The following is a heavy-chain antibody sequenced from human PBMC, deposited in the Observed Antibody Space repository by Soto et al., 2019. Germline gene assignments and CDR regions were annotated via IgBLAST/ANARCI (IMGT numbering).Heavy chain of an antibody. D-gene: IGHD3-10*01. CDR2: ISYDGINK. V-gene: IGHV3-30*19. Sequence: QVHLVESGGGVVQPGRSLRLSCAATGFAFRTYGMHWVRRAPGKGLEWLAVISYDGINKNHADSVQGRFTISRDNSKSTLSMQMDSLRVEDTAVYYCAREGGFKIQDDYYYYGLDVWGQGTPVTVSS. CDR1: GFAFRTYG. J-gene: IGHJ6*02. CDR3: AREGGFKIQDDYYYYGLDV.